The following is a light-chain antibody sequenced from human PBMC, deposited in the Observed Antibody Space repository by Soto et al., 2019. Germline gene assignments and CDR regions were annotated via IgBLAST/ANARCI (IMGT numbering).Light chain of an antibody. V-gene: IGLV2-14*03. CDR3: SSYTTSNTRQIV. Sequence: QSALTQPPSASGSTGQSVTISCTGTSSDVGGYNYVSWYQHHPGKAPKLIIYDVTNRPSGVSNPFSGSKSGNTASLTISGLQPEDEADYYCSSYTTSNTRQIVFGTGTKVTVL. J-gene: IGLJ1*01. CDR2: DVT. CDR1: SSDVGGYNY.